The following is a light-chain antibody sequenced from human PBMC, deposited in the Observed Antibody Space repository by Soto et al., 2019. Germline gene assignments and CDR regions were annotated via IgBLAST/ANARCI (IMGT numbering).Light chain of an antibody. J-gene: IGLJ2*01. CDR1: SSNIGSNY. CDR3: CSYAGSTTYVV. V-gene: IGLV1-47*01. CDR2: RNN. Sequence: QAVVTQPPSASGTPGQRVTISCSGSSSNIGSNYVYWYQHLPGTAPKLLIYRNNQRPSGVSNRFSGSKSGNTAALTISGLQAEDEADYYCCSYAGSTTYVVFGGGTKLTVL.